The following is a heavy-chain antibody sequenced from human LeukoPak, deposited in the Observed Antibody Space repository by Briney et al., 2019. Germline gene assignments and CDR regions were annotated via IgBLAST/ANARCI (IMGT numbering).Heavy chain of an antibody. V-gene: IGHV3-20*01. D-gene: IGHD6-19*01. CDR1: GSTFDDHG. Sequence: GGSLRLSCAASGSTFDDHGMSWVRQVPGKGLEWVAGINWSGGSTGYADSVRGRFTISRDNAKNSLFLQMNSLRAEDTALYHCAMGDSSGWYFDYWGQGTLVTVSS. J-gene: IGHJ4*02. CDR2: INWSGGST. CDR3: AMGDSSGWYFDY.